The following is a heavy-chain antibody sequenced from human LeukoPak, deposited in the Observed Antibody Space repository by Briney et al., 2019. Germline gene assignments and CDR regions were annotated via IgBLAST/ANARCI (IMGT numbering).Heavy chain of an antibody. D-gene: IGHD5-18*01. V-gene: IGHV3-21*01. CDR1: GFTFSSYS. Sequence: PGGALRLSCAASGFTFSSYSINWVRQAPGKGLEWVSSISSSSSYIYYADSVKGRFTISRDNAKNSLYLQMNSLRAEDTAVYYCAREVGGYSYGDGDYWGQGTLVTVSS. CDR3: AREVGGYSYGDGDY. CDR2: ISSSSSYI. J-gene: IGHJ4*02.